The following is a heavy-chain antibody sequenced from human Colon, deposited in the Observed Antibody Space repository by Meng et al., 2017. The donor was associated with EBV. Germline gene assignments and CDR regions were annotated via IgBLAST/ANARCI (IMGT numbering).Heavy chain of an antibody. V-gene: IGHV4-39*07. CDR2: IYYRGST. CDR3: VISSHN. J-gene: IGHJ4*02. CDR1: GGSITSTSSY. D-gene: IGHD3-3*02. Sequence: HLQEPGPGLVKPSETRSLPCTISGGSITSTSSYWGWVRQPPGKGLEWIGSIYYRGSTNYNPSLKSRISMSVDMSKNQFSLKVNSVTAADTAIYYCVISSHNWGQGTLVTVSS.